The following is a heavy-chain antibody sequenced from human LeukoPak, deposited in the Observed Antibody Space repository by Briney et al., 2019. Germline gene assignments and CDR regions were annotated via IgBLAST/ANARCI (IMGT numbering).Heavy chain of an antibody. CDR3: ARDFLTGFDY. J-gene: IGHJ4*02. CDR1: GFTFSSYW. CDR2: INSDGSST. V-gene: IGHV3-74*01. Sequence: GGSLRLSCAASGFTFSSYWMHWVRQTPQKGLVWVSRINSDGSSTSHADSVKGRFTISRDKAKNTLYLQMNSLGAEDTAVYYCARDFLTGFDYWGQGTLVTVSS. D-gene: IGHD1-20*01.